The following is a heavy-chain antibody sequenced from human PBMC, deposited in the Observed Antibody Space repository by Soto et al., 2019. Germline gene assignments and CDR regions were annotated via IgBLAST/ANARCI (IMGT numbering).Heavy chain of an antibody. Sequence: EVQLLESGGGLVQPGGSLTLSCAASGFTFSNYAMSWVRQAPGKGLEWVSAISGGGISTYYADSVRGRFTISRDNSRNTLYLRMNRLRAEDTAVYYCARDAISMVRGTNNWFVPWGQGTLVTVSS. CDR3: ARDAISMVRGTNNWFVP. CDR1: GFTFSNYA. CDR2: ISGGGIST. V-gene: IGHV3-23*01. D-gene: IGHD3-10*01. J-gene: IGHJ5*02.